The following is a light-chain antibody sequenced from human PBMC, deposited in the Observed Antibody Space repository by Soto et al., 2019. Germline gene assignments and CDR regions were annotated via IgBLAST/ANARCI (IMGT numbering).Light chain of an antibody. Sequence: EIVLSQCPATLSLSPGERATLSCRASQSVSSYLAWYQQKPGQAPRLLIYDASNRATGIPARFSGSGSGTDFTLTISSLEPEDFAVYYCQQRSNWVFGGGTKVEIK. CDR2: DAS. J-gene: IGKJ4*01. V-gene: IGKV3-11*01. CDR3: QQRSNWV. CDR1: QSVSSY.